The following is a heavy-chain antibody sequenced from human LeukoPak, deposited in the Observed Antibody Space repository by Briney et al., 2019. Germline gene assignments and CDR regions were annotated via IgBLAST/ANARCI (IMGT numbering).Heavy chain of an antibody. J-gene: IGHJ4*02. CDR2: ISSRSSYI. CDR1: GFTFSSYG. D-gene: IGHD6-13*01. V-gene: IGHV3-21*01. Sequence: GGSLRLSCAASGFTFSSYGMHWVRQAPGKGLEWVSSISSRSSYIYYADSVKGRFTISRDDAKNSLYLQINSLRAEDTAVYYCARVLAAAGTLHFDYWGQGALVTVSS. CDR3: ARVLAAAGTLHFDY.